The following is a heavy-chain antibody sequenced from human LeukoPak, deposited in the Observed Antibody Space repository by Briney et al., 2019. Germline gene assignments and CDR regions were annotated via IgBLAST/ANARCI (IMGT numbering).Heavy chain of an antibody. Sequence: GASVKVSCKASGYTFTTYQVHWVRQAPGQGLEWMGTINPSGGGTNYAQKFQGRVTMTRDTSTSTVYMELRSLRSEDTAVYYCARVHESGPGQTAMVPFDYWGQGTLVTVSS. CDR3: ARVHESGPGQTAMVPFDY. D-gene: IGHD5-18*01. V-gene: IGHV1-46*01. CDR2: INPSGGGT. J-gene: IGHJ4*02. CDR1: GYTFTTYQ.